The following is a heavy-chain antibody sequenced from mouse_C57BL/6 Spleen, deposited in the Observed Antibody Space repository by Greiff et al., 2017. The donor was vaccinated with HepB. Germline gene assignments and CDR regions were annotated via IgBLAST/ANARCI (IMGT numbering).Heavy chain of an antibody. CDR1: GYTFTSYW. CDR3: AREGLWYYGSSW. V-gene: IGHV1-55*01. D-gene: IGHD1-1*01. CDR2: IYPGSGST. Sequence: VQLQQPGAELVKPGASVKMSCKASGYTFTSYWITWVKQRPGQGLEWIGDIYPGSGSTNYNEKFKSKATLTVDTSSSTAYMQLSSLTSKDSAVYYCAREGLWYYGSSWWGQGTTLTVSS. J-gene: IGHJ2*01.